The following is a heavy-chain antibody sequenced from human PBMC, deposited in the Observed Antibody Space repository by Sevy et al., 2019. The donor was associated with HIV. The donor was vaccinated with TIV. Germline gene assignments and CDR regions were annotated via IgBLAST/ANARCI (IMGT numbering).Heavy chain of an antibody. CDR3: AKILGDFWSGYFDY. CDR1: GFTFSNYG. CDR2: ISGSGDST. V-gene: IGHV3-23*01. D-gene: IGHD3-3*01. Sequence: GGSLRLSCAASGFTFSNYGMSWVRQTPGKGLEWVSAISGSGDSTYYADSVKGRFTISRDNSKNTLYLQMNSLRAEDTAVYYCAKILGDFWSGYFDYWGQRTLVTVSS. J-gene: IGHJ4*02.